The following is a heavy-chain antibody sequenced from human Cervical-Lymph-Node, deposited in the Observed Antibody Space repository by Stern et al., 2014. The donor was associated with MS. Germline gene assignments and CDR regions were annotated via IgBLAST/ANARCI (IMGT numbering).Heavy chain of an antibody. V-gene: IGHV5-51*01. D-gene: IGHD3-10*02. J-gene: IGHJ5*02. CDR2: IYPGDSDI. CDR3: ARRGFCVDVRCYAEGWFAP. CDR1: GYTFINYW. Sequence: VQLVQSEAELKKPGESLKISCKASGYTFINYWIGWVRQVPGKGLEWMGSIYPGDSDIRYSPSFQRHVTISTYKSTNTAYLQWNSLKASDTVMYYCARRGFCVDVRCYAEGWFAPWGQGTLVTVTS.